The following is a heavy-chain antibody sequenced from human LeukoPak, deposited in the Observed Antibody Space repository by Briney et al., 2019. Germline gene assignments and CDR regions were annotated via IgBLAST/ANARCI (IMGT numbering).Heavy chain of an antibody. CDR2: IYHSGST. CDR3: ARDLGIAAAGKSYYYYMDV. J-gene: IGHJ6*03. D-gene: IGHD6-13*01. V-gene: IGHV4-38-2*02. CDR1: GYSISSGYY. Sequence: PSETLSLTCAVSGYSISSGYYWGWIRQPPGKGLEWIGRIYHSGSTYYNPSLKSRVTISVDTSKNQFSLKLSSVTAADTAVYYCARDLGIAAAGKSYYYYMDVWGKGTAVTVSS.